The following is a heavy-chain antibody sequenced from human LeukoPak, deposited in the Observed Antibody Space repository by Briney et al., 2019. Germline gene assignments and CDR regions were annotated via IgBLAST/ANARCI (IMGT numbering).Heavy chain of an antibody. CDR1: GYSITSGCS. J-gene: IGHJ5*02. D-gene: IGHD3-16*01. Sequence: PSETLSLTCAVSGYSITSGCSWGWIRQPPGKGLEWIGTISHSGITDYKSTLESRLTISMDTSKNLFSLRLTSVTAADTAVYYCAREGAVPGIDPWGQGTLITVSS. V-gene: IGHV4-38-2*02. CDR2: ISHSGIT. CDR3: AREGAVPGIDP.